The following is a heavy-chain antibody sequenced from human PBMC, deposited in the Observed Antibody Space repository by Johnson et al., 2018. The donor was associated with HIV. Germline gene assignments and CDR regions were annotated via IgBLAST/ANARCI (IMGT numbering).Heavy chain of an antibody. V-gene: IGHV3-7*05. D-gene: IGHD6-13*01. CDR1: GFLFSSQW. CDR3: ARQQLSRNVAFDM. J-gene: IGHJ3*02. Sequence: VQLVESGGGLIQPGGSLRLTCAASGFLFSSQWMSWVRQAPGKGPEWVANIKQDGSEKYYVDSVKGRFTISRDNAKNSLYLQMNSLRAEDTAVYYCARQQLSRNVAFDMWGQGTMVTVSS. CDR2: IKQDGSEK.